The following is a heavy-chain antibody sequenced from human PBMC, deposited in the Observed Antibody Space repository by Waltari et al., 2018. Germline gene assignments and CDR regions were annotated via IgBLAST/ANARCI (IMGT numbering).Heavy chain of an antibody. V-gene: IGHV3-23*04. CDR1: GFTFSSYA. CDR2: IKGSGGST. J-gene: IGHJ4*02. Sequence: EVQLVESGGGLVQHGGSLRLSCAASGFTFSSYAMRWVRQAPGKGLEWGSAIKGSGGSTYYSDSVNGRYTISRDNSKNTLYLQMNSLRAEDTAVYYCAKDLLAVAGTGYFDYWGQGTLVTVSS. D-gene: IGHD6-19*01. CDR3: AKDLLAVAGTGYFDY.